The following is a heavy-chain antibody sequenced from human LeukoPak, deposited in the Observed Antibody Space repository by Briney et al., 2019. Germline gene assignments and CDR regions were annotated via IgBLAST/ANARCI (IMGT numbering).Heavy chain of an antibody. V-gene: IGHV3-23*01. CDR1: GFTFSSYG. J-gene: IGHJ4*02. Sequence: PGGSLRLSCAASGFTFSSYGMSWVRQAPGKVLEWVSAISGSGGSTYYADSVKGRFTISRDNSKNTLYLQMNSLRAEDTAVYYCATRYGSGSYYNTQTFDYWGQGTLVTVSS. CDR2: ISGSGGST. D-gene: IGHD3-10*01. CDR3: ATRYGSGSYYNTQTFDY.